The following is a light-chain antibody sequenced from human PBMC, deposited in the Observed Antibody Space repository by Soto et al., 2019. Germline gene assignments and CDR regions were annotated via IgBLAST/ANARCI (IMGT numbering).Light chain of an antibody. CDR2: WAS. V-gene: IGKV4-1*01. J-gene: IGKJ2*01. CDR3: QPYYSGFSGYT. CDR1: QSVLYSSDNKNY. Sequence: DIVMTQSPDSLAVSLGERATINCKSSQSVLYSSDNKNYLAWYQQKPGQPPKLLIYWASTRESGVPDRFSGSGSGTDFTLTISSLQAEDVAVYYCQPYYSGFSGYTFGQGTKLEIK.